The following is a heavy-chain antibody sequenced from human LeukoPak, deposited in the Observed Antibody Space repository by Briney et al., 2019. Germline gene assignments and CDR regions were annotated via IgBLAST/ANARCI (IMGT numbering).Heavy chain of an antibody. D-gene: IGHD2-21*01. J-gene: IGHJ3*01. V-gene: IGHV3-30*02. CDR2: IRYDGSDS. CDR3: ALIGVVIPPDTYDV. CDR1: GFTFGDYA. Sequence: GGTLRLSCSAFGFTFGDYAFHWVRQAPGKGLEWLAFIRYDGSDSYYADSVKGRFTISRDNSKKTLYLQMDSLRTEDTAFYYCALIGVVIPPDTYDVWGQGTLVTVSS.